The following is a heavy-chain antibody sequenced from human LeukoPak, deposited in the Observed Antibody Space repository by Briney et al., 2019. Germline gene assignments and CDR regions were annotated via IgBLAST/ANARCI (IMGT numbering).Heavy chain of an antibody. CDR2: ISSSSSYI. CDR1: GFTFSSYS. CDR3: ARDASAAMVPWAYYYYGMDV. Sequence: PGGSLRLSCAASGFTFSSYSMNWVRQAPGKGLEWVSSISSSSSYIYYADSVKGRFTIYRDNAKNSLYLQMNSLRAEDTAVYYCARDASAAMVPWAYYYYGMDVWGQGTTVTVSS. D-gene: IGHD5-18*01. V-gene: IGHV3-21*01. J-gene: IGHJ6*02.